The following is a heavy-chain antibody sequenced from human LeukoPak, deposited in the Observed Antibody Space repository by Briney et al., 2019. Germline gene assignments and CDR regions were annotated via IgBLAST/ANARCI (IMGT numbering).Heavy chain of an antibody. V-gene: IGHV1-69*01. D-gene: IGHD6-19*01. CDR2: IIPIFGTA. Sequence: SVKVSCKASGGTFSSYAISWVRQAPGQGLEWMRGIIPIFGTANYAQKFQGRVTITADESTSTAYMELSSLRSEDTAVYYCARGTPPGIAVAGTGDWFDPWGQGTLVTVSS. CDR3: ARGTPPGIAVAGTGDWFDP. J-gene: IGHJ5*02. CDR1: GGTFSSYA.